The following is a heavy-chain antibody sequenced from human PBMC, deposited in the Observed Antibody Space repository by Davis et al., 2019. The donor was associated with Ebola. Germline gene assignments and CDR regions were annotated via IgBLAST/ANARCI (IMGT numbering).Heavy chain of an antibody. CDR1: GGSISSSSYY. CDR2: IYYSGST. CDR3: ARSPRFLEWLLLDY. V-gene: IGHV4-39*07. D-gene: IGHD3-3*01. J-gene: IGHJ4*02. Sequence: SETLSLTCTVSGGSISSSSYYWGWIRQPPGKGLEWIGSIYYSGSTYYNPSLKSRVTISVDTSKNQFSLKLSSVTAADTAVYYCARSPRFLEWLLLDYWGQGTLVTVSS.